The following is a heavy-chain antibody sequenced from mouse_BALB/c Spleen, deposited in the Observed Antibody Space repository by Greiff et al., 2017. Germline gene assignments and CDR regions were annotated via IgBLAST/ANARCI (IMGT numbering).Heavy chain of an antibody. CDR3: ARDGGNPRGDWYFDV. Sequence: EVQLVESGPGLVKPSQSLSLTCSVTGYSITSGYYWNWIRQFPGNKLEWMGYISYDGSNNYNPSLKNRISITRDTSKNQFFLKLNSVTTEDTATYYCARDGGNPRGDWYFDVWGAGTTVTVSS. D-gene: IGHD2-1*01. V-gene: IGHV3-6*02. J-gene: IGHJ1*01. CDR2: ISYDGSN. CDR1: GYSITSGYY.